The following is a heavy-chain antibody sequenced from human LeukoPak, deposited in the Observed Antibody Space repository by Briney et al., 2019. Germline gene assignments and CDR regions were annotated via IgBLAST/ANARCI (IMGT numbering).Heavy chain of an antibody. CDR3: ARVLSYYGSGRPLAY. V-gene: IGHV1-18*01. CDR1: GYTFTSYG. J-gene: IGHJ4*02. D-gene: IGHD3-10*01. Sequence: ASVKVSCKASGYTFTSYGISWVRQAPGQGLEWMGWISAYNGNTNYAQKLQGRVTMTTDTSTSTAYMELRSLRSDDTAVYYCARVLSYYGSGRPLAYWGQGTLVTVSS. CDR2: ISAYNGNT.